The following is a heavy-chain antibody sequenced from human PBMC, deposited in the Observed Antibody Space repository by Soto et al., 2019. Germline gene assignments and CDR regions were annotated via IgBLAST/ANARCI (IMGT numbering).Heavy chain of an antibody. D-gene: IGHD4-17*01. CDR2: VYATGTS. CDR1: GGSMSKFY. Sequence: QVQVQESGPGLVKPSETLSLTCSVSGGSMSKFYWRWIRKTAGKGLEWMGRVYATGTSDYNPSLRSRIGMSVDISKKTFSLRLRSVTAADTGVYYCVRDGSKTLRDCFDPWGQGILVTVSS. V-gene: IGHV4-4*07. J-gene: IGHJ5*02. CDR3: VRDGSKTLRDCFDP.